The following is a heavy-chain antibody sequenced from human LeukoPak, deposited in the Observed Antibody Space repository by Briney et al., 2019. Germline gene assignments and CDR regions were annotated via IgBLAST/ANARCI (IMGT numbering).Heavy chain of an antibody. Sequence: PSETLSLTCTVSSGSISSSYYYWGWIRQPPGKGLEWIGSIYYSGSTYYNPSLKSRVTISVDTSKNQFSLKLSSVTAADTAVYYCARLLQTSVVFDPWGQGTLVTVSS. D-gene: IGHD3-22*01. CDR1: SGSISSSYYY. V-gene: IGHV4-39*01. CDR3: ARLLQTSVVFDP. J-gene: IGHJ5*02. CDR2: IYYSGST.